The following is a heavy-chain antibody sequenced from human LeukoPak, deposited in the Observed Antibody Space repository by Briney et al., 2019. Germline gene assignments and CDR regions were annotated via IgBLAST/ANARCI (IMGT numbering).Heavy chain of an antibody. CDR1: GFTFSSYA. J-gene: IGHJ5*02. V-gene: IGHV3-30*04. CDR2: ISYDGSNK. CDR3: ARKTPAGTMWLDP. D-gene: IGHD6-13*01. Sequence: GGSLRLSCAASGFTFSSYAMHWVRQAPGKGLEWVAVISYDGSNKYYADSVKGRFTISRDNSKNTLYLQMNSLRAEDTAVYYCARKTPAGTMWLDPWGQGTLVTVSS.